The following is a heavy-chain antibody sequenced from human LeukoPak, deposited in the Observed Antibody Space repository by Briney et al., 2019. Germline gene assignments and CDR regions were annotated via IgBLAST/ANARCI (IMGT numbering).Heavy chain of an antibody. Sequence: SETLSLTCTVSGGSIRSFYWSWIRQPAGKGLEWIGRIYTSGSTNYNPSLKSRVAMSVDTSKNQFSLKLSSVTAADSAVYYCARILEVGAPVWGQGTLVTVSS. CDR1: GGSIRSFY. CDR2: IYTSGST. J-gene: IGHJ4*02. D-gene: IGHD1-26*01. CDR3: ARILEVGAPV. V-gene: IGHV4-4*07.